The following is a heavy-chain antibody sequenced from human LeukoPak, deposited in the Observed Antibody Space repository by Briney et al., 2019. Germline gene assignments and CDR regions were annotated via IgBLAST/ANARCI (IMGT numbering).Heavy chain of an antibody. CDR2: IYSGGST. CDR1: TFTFSSYA. CDR3: ARIYVDTAMVLFDY. J-gene: IGHJ4*02. Sequence: PGGSLRLSCAASTFTFSSYAMSWVRQAPGKGLEWVSVIYSGGSTYYADSVKGRFTISRDNSKNTLYLQMNSLRAEDTAVYYCARIYVDTAMVLFDYWGQGTLVTVSS. V-gene: IGHV3-66*01. D-gene: IGHD5-18*01.